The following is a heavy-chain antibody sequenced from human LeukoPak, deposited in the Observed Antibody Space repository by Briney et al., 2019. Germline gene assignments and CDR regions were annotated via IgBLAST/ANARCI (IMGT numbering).Heavy chain of an antibody. D-gene: IGHD4-17*01. CDR2: ISYDGSNK. V-gene: IGHV3-30-3*01. CDR3: ARDYGDYGKFRGYFDY. Sequence: PGGSLRLSCAASGFTFSSYAMHWVRQAPGKGLEWVAVISYDGSNKYYADSVKGRFTISRDNSKNTLYLQMNSLRAEDTAVYYCARDYGDYGKFRGYFDYWGQGTLVTVSS. J-gene: IGHJ4*02. CDR1: GFTFSSYA.